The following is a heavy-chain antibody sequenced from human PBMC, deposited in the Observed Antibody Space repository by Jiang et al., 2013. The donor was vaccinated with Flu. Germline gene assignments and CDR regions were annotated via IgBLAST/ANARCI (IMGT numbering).Heavy chain of an antibody. CDR3: AKEAPRVRFCGGDCYPGGGAFDI. CDR1: GFTFSSYA. CDR2: ISGSGGST. D-gene: IGHD2-21*02. V-gene: IGHV3-23*01. J-gene: IGHJ3*02. Sequence: VQLLESGGGLVQPGGSLRLSCAASGFTFSSYAMSWVRQAPGKGLEWVSAISGSGGSTYYADSVKGRFTISRDNSKNTLYLQMNSLRAEDTAVYYCAKEAPRVRFCGGDCYPGGGAFDIWGQGTMVTVSS.